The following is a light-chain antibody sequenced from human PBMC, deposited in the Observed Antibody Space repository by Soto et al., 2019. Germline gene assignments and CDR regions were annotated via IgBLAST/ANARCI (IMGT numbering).Light chain of an antibody. CDR2: GAS. V-gene: IGKV3-20*01. CDR1: QSVSSSS. CDR3: QQYGASPYT. Sequence: EIVLTQSPGTLPLSPGERATLSCRASQSVSSSSLAWYQQKPGQAPRLLIYGASSRATGIPDRFSGSGAGTDFTLTIRRLEPEDFAVYYCQQYGASPYTFGQGTKLETK. J-gene: IGKJ2*01.